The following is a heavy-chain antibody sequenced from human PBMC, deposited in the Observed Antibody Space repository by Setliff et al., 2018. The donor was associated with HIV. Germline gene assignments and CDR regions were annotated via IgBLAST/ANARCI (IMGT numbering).Heavy chain of an antibody. Sequence: SETLSLTCTVSGSFISSGYFWGWIRQSPGKGLEWIGSIYHSGTTYYNPSLESRVTISVDTSKNQFSLKLSSVTAADTAVYYCARDVKMETDYWGQGTLVTVSS. J-gene: IGHJ4*02. CDR3: ARDVKMETDY. D-gene: IGHD3-3*01. CDR2: IYHSGTT. CDR1: GSFISSGYF. V-gene: IGHV4-38-2*02.